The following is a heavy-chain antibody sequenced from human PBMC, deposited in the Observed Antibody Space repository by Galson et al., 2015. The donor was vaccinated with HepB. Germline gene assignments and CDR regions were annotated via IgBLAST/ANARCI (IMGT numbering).Heavy chain of an antibody. J-gene: IGHJ4*02. CDR1: GFTFRYYT. V-gene: IGHV3-48*02. CDR3: ARVHPEYTSGWYRQALYYFDS. Sequence: SLRLSCAASGFTFRYYTMHWVRQAPGKGPEWVSSISTSSVTTYYADSMKGRLTISRDNAKNLLYLQMNSLRDDDTAVYYCARVHPEYTSGWYRQALYYFDSWGQGTLVADSS. CDR2: ISTSSVTT. D-gene: IGHD6-19*01.